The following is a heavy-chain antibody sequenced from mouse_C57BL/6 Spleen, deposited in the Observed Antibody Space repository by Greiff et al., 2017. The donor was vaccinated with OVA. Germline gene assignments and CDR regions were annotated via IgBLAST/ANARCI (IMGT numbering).Heavy chain of an antibody. J-gene: IGHJ1*03. CDR1: GYTFTSYW. CDR2: IYPGSGST. Sequence: VQLQQPGAELVKPGASVKMSCKASGYTFTSYWITWVKQRPGQGLEWIGDIYPGSGSTNYNEKFKGKATLTVDTSSSTAYMQLSSLTSEDSAVYYCARRGSSYDWYFDVWGTGTTVTVAS. D-gene: IGHD1-1*01. CDR3: ARRGSSYDWYFDV. V-gene: IGHV1-55*01.